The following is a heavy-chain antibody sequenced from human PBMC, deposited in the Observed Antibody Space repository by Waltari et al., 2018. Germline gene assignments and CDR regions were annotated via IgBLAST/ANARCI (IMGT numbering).Heavy chain of an antibody. CDR2: IHKYGSEK. J-gene: IGHJ4*02. CDR3: VRDHWGPDY. V-gene: IGHV3-7*01. Sequence: EVHLVESGGGLVQPGGSLRLSCAASGFTFTDYWMSWVRQAPGKGAEWWANIHKYGSEKNYVDYVKGRFTISRDNAKDSVYLQMNSLRADDTAMYYCVRDHWGPDYWGQGTLVTVSS. CDR1: GFTFTDYW. D-gene: IGHD7-27*01.